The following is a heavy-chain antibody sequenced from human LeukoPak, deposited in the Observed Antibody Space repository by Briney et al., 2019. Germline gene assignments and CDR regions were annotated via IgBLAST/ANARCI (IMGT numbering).Heavy chain of an antibody. Sequence: ASVKVSCKASGYTFTGYYMHWVRQAPGQGLEWMGWINPNSGGTNYAQKFQGRVTMTRDTSISTAYMELSRLRSDDTAVYYCAREPATAMVTKVDYWGQGTLVTVSS. D-gene: IGHD5-18*01. CDR2: INPNSGGT. CDR1: GYTFTGYY. J-gene: IGHJ4*02. V-gene: IGHV1-2*02. CDR3: AREPATAMVTKVDY.